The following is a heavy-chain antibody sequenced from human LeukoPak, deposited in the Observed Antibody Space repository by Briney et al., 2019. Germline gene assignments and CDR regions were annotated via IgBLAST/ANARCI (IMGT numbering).Heavy chain of an antibody. CDR1: GGSFSGYY. V-gene: IGHV4-34*01. Sequence: SETLSLTCAVYGGSFSGYYWSWIRQPPGKGLEWIGEVNHSGSTNYNPSLKSRVTISVDTSKNQFSLKLSSVTAADTAVYYCARGLLYYDSSGYYSLFDYWGQGTLVTVSS. CDR3: ARGLLYYDSSGYYSLFDY. D-gene: IGHD3-22*01. J-gene: IGHJ4*02. CDR2: VNHSGST.